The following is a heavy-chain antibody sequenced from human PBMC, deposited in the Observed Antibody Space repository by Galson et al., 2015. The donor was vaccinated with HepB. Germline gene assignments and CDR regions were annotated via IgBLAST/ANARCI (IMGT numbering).Heavy chain of an antibody. J-gene: IGHJ6*03. D-gene: IGHD2-2*01. Sequence: SVKVSCKASGYTFTSYDINWVRQATGQGLEWMGWMNPNSGNTDYAQKFQGRVTMTRNTSMSTAYMELSSLRSEDTAVYYCARARRIVVVPAAPRKNYYSYMDVWGKGTTVTVSS. V-gene: IGHV1-8*01. CDR2: MNPNSGNT. CDR1: GYTFTSYD. CDR3: ARARRIVVVPAAPRKNYYSYMDV.